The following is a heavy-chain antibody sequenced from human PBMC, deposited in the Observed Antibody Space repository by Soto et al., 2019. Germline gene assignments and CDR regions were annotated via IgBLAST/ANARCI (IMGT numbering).Heavy chain of an antibody. J-gene: IGHJ6*03. CDR3: ARDVVGHPASNIGYRYYYYMDV. V-gene: IGHV1-46*03. CDR2: INPSGGST. D-gene: IGHD1-26*01. Sequence: ASVKVSCKASGYTFTSYYMHWVRQAPGQGLEWMGIINPSGGSTSYAQKFQGRVTMTRDTSTSTVYMELSSLRSEDTAVCYCARDVVGHPASNIGYRYYYYMDVWGKGTTVTVSS. CDR1: GYTFTSYY.